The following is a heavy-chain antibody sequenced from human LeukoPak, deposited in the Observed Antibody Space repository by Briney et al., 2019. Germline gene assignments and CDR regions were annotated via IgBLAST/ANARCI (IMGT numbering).Heavy chain of an antibody. Sequence: SVKVSCKASGGTFSSYAISWVRQAPGQGLEWMGGIIPIFGTANYAQKFQGRVTITTDESTSTAYMELSSLRSEDTAVYYCARALDEGARFDYWGQGTLVTVSS. V-gene: IGHV1-69*05. CDR2: IIPIFGTA. J-gene: IGHJ4*02. CDR1: GGTFSSYA. CDR3: ARALDEGARFDY.